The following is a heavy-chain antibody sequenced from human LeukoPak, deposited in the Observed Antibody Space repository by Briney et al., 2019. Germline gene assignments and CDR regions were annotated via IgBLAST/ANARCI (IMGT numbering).Heavy chain of an antibody. J-gene: IGHJ4*02. D-gene: IGHD5-18*01. V-gene: IGHV1-2*02. CDR1: GYTFTCYY. CDR2: INPNSGGT. Sequence: ASVKVSCKASGYTFTCYYMHWVRQAPGQGLEWMGWINPNSGGTNYAQKFQGRVTMTRDTSISTAYMELSRLRSDDTAVYYCARAFRVDTAMVPVYWGQGTLVTVSS. CDR3: ARAFRVDTAMVPVY.